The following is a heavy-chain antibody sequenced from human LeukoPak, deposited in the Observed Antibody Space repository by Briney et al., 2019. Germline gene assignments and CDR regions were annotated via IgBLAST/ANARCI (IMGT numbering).Heavy chain of an antibody. CDR2: INPNSGGT. V-gene: IGHV1-2*02. Sequence: GASVKVSCKASGYTFTGYYMHWVRQAPGQGLEWMGWINPNSGGTNYAQKFQGRVTMTRDTSISTAYMELSRLRSDDTAVYYCARELDYVWGSHRIDAFDIWGQGTMVTVSS. D-gene: IGHD3-16*02. CDR1: GYTFTGYY. CDR3: ARELDYVWGSHRIDAFDI. J-gene: IGHJ3*02.